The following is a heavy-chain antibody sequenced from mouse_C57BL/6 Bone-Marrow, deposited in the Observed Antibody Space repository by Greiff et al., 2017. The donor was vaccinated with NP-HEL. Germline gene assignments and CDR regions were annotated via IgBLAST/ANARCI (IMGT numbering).Heavy chain of an antibody. D-gene: IGHD4-1*01. CDR3: ASGLGPWFAY. Sequence: EVKLVESGGGLVKPGGSLKLSCAASGFTFSSYTMSWVCQTPEKRLEWVATISGGGGNTYYPDSVKGRFTISRDNAKNTLYLQMSSLRSEDTALYYCASGLGPWFAYWGQGTLVTVSA. V-gene: IGHV5-9*01. J-gene: IGHJ3*01. CDR1: GFTFSSYT. CDR2: ISGGGGNT.